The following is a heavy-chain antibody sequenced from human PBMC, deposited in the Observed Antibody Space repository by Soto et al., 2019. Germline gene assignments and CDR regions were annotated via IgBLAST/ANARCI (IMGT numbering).Heavy chain of an antibody. Sequence: GASVKVSCKASGGTFSSYAISWVRQAPGQGLEWMGGIIPIFGTANYAQKFQGRVTITADESTSTAYMELSSLRSEDTAVYYCASRIAAAGTQNYVDYWGQGTLVTVS. CDR3: ASRIAAAGTQNYVDY. J-gene: IGHJ4*02. V-gene: IGHV1-69*13. D-gene: IGHD6-13*01. CDR2: IIPIFGTA. CDR1: GGTFSSYA.